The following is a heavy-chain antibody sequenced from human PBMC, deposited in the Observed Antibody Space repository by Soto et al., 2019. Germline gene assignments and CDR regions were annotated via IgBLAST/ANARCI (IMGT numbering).Heavy chain of an antibody. D-gene: IGHD6-6*01. Sequence: PGESLKISCNGSGYSFTSYWISWVRQMPWKGLEWMGRIDPSDSYTNYSPSFQGHVTISADKSISTAYLQWSSLKASDTAMYYCASSAARVPTDYYYGMDVWGQGTTVTVSS. CDR2: IDPSDSYT. J-gene: IGHJ6*02. CDR3: ASSAARVPTDYYYGMDV. V-gene: IGHV5-10-1*01. CDR1: GYSFTSYW.